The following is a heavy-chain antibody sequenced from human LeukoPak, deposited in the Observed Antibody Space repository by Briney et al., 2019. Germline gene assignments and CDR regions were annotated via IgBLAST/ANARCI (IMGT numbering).Heavy chain of an antibody. CDR3: ARCHSTSSGDY. CDR2: IQQGGSEK. D-gene: IGHD6-6*01. J-gene: IGHJ4*02. CDR1: GFTFDDYA. V-gene: IGHV3-7*05. Sequence: GGSLRLSCAASGFTFDDYAMHWVRQAPGKGLEWVANIQQGGSEKYYVDSVKGRFTISRDNAKNSLFLQINSLRAEDTAVYYCARCHSTSSGDYWGQGTRVTVSS.